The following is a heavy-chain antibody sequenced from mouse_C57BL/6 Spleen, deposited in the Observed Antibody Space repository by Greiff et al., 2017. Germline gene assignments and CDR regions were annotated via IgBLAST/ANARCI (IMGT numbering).Heavy chain of an antibody. CDR3: TTGGYYNYYAMDY. CDR2: LDPEDGAT. CDR1: GFNIKDDY. Sequence: EVQLQQSGAELVRPGASVKLSCTASGFNIKDDYMPWVKQRPEQGLEWIGWLDPEDGATEYASKFPGKASRTTDTTSNTAYLQLSSLTSEDTAVYYCTTGGYYNYYAMDYWGQGTSVTVSS. D-gene: IGHD2-3*01. J-gene: IGHJ4*01. V-gene: IGHV14-4*01.